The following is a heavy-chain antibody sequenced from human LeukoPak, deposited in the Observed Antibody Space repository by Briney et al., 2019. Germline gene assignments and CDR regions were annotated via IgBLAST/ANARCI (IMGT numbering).Heavy chain of an antibody. CDR3: ARGDYGDRDLDY. D-gene: IGHD4-17*01. V-gene: IGHV3-23*01. Sequence: TGGSLRLSCAASGFTFSSYAMSWVRQAPGKGLEWVSAISGSGGSTYYADSVKGRFTISRDNSKNTLYLQMNSLRDEDTAVYYCARGDYGDRDLDYRGQGTLVTVSS. J-gene: IGHJ4*02. CDR2: ISGSGGST. CDR1: GFTFSSYA.